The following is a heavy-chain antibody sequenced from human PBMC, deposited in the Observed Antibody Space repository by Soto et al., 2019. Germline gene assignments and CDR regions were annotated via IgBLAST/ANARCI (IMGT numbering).Heavy chain of an antibody. D-gene: IGHD4-17*01. CDR1: GVTFSSYT. Sequence: QVQLVQSGAEVNKPGSSVKVSCKTSGVTFSSYTINWVRQAPGQGLEWMGGIIPLFGTANYAQKFQGRVTITADESTSTAYMQLSSLRSEDTAVYYCAREGYVDYGKPFDYWGQGTLVTVSS. CDR2: IIPLFGTA. V-gene: IGHV1-69*01. J-gene: IGHJ4*02. CDR3: AREGYVDYGKPFDY.